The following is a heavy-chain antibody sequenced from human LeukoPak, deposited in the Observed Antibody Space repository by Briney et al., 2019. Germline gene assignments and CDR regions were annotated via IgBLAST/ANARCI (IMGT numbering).Heavy chain of an antibody. CDR2: INHSGST. J-gene: IGHJ6*02. V-gene: IGHV4-34*01. CDR3: AREPGWYYYGMDV. Sequence: PSETLSLTCAVYGGSFSGYYWSWIRQPPGNGLEWIGEINHSGSTNYNPSLKSRVTISVDTSKNQFSLKLSSVTAADTAVYYCAREPGWYYYGMDVWGQGTTVTVSS. CDR1: GGSFSGYY.